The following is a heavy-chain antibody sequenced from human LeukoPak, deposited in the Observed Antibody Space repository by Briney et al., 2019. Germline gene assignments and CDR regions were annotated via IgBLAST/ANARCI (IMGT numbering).Heavy chain of an antibody. J-gene: IGHJ3*02. V-gene: IGHV1-18*01. CDR1: GYTFTSYG. Sequence: ASVKVSCKASGYTFTSYGISCVRQAPGQGLEWMGWISAYNGNTNYAQKLQGRVTMTTDTSTSTAYMELRSLRSDDTAVYYCARVGGLLRYFDWLLRDRNDAFDIWGQGTMVTVSS. CDR3: ARVGGLLRYFDWLLRDRNDAFDI. CDR2: ISAYNGNT. D-gene: IGHD3-9*01.